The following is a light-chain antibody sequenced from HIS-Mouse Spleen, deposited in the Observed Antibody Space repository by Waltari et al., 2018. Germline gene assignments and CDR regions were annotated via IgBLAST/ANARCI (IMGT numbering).Light chain of an antibody. CDR2: WAS. J-gene: IGKJ1*01. CDR1: PRVLYSSNNKNY. V-gene: IGKV4-1*01. Sequence: DIVMTQSPDSLAVSLGERPTIHCKSSPRVLYSSNNKNYLAWYQQKPGQPPKLLIYWASTRESGVPDRFSGSGSGTDFTLTISSLQAEDVAVYYCQQYYSTFSWTFGQGTKVEIK. CDR3: QQYYSTFSWT.